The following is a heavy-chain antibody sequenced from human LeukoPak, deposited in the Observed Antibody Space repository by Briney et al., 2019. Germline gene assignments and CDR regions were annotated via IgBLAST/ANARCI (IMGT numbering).Heavy chain of an antibody. J-gene: IGHJ5*02. Sequence: PGGSLRLSCAASGFTFSIYWMHWVRQAPGKGLVWVSRINSDGSSTSYADSVKGRFTISRDNAKNTLYLQMNSLRAEDTAVYYCAREGRITMVQGVKNWFDPWGQGTLVTVSS. D-gene: IGHD3-10*01. CDR1: GFTFSIYW. V-gene: IGHV3-74*01. CDR3: AREGRITMVQGVKNWFDP. CDR2: INSDGSST.